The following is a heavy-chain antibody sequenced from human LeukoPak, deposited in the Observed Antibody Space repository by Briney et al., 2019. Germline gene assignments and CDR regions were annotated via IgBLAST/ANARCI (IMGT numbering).Heavy chain of an antibody. Sequence: GGSLRLSCAASGFTFSTYVMSWVRQAPGKGLEWVSAISGSGGSTYHADSVKGRLTISRDNSKNTLYLQMKSLRGDDTAVYYCAIHLGTSNENYYAEYFQYWGQGTLVTVSS. CDR3: AIHLGTSNENYYAEYFQY. CDR2: ISGSGGST. D-gene: IGHD1-26*01. J-gene: IGHJ1*01. V-gene: IGHV3-23*01. CDR1: GFTFSTYV.